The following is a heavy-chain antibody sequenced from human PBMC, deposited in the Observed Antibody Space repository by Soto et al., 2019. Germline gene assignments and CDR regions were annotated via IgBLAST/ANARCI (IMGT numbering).Heavy chain of an antibody. Sequence: PSETLSLTCTVSGGSISSYYWSWIRQPPGKGLEWIGYIYYSGSTNYNPSLKSRVTISVDTSKNQFSLKLSSVTAADTAVYYCARLCSVRGVTEILDFDYWGQGTLVTVSS. J-gene: IGHJ4*02. V-gene: IGHV4-59*08. D-gene: IGHD3-10*01. CDR1: GGSISSYY. CDR3: ARLCSVRGVTEILDFDY. CDR2: IYYSGST.